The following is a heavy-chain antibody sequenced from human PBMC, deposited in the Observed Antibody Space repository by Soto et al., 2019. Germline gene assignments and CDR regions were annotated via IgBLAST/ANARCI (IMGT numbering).Heavy chain of an antibody. Sequence: GRSLRLSCVASGFTGSSNYMNWVRQAPGKGLEWVSIIYSDGTTSYADSVKGRFTISRDNFKNTLHLQMNSLRAEDTAVYYCAILSNWGQGTLVTVSS. J-gene: IGHJ4*02. D-gene: IGHD6-6*01. CDR2: IYSDGTT. CDR3: AILSN. V-gene: IGHV3-53*01. CDR1: GFTGSSNY.